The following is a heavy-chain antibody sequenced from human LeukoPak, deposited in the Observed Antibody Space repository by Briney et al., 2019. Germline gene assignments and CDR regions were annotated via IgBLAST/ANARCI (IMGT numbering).Heavy chain of an antibody. J-gene: IGHJ4*02. V-gene: IGHV3-74*01. CDR2: INNDGSST. CDR1: GFXFSFYW. Sequence: GGSLRLSCASSGFXFSFYWIHWVRQAPGKGLVWVSRINNDGSSTSYAGSVKGRFTISRDNAKNTLYLQMNNLRAEDTAVYYCARDNEYCTGGTCRLDYWGQGALVTVSS. CDR3: ARDNEYCTGGTCRLDY. D-gene: IGHD2-15*01.